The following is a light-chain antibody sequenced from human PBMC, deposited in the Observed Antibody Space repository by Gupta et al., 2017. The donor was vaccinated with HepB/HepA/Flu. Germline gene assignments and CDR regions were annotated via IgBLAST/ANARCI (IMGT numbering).Light chain of an antibody. CDR2: GAS. Sequence: EIVLTQSPGTLSLSPGERATLSCRASQSVRSSYLAWYQQKPGQAPRLLIYGASSRATGIPDRFSGSGSGTDFTLTISRLEPEDCAVYYCQQYGSSNITFGQGTRLESK. CDR1: QSVRSSY. V-gene: IGKV3-20*01. J-gene: IGKJ5*01. CDR3: QQYGSSNIT.